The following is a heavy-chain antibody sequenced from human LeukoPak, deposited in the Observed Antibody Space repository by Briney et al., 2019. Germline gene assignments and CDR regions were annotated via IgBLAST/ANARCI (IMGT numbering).Heavy chain of an antibody. D-gene: IGHD1-1*01. V-gene: IGHV4-39*07. CDR3: ARTELKYYFDY. Sequence: SETLSLTCTVAGGSISSSSYYWGWIRQPPGKGLEWIGSIYYSGSTYYNPSLKSRVTISVDTPKNQFSLKLSSVTAADTAVYYCARTELKYYFDYWGQGTLVAVSS. J-gene: IGHJ4*02. CDR2: IYYSGST. CDR1: GGSISSSSYY.